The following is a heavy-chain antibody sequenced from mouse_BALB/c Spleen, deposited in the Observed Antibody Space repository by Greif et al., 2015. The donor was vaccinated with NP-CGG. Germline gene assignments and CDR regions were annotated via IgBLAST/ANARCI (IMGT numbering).Heavy chain of an antibody. D-gene: IGHD2-10*02. V-gene: IGHV5-15*02. CDR3: AREGYGNPFAY. CDR2: ISNLAYSI. Sequence: EVQLVEPGGGLVQPGGSRKLSCAASGFTFSDYGMAWVRQAPGKGPEWVAFISNLAYSIYYADTVTGRFTISRENAKNTLYLEMSSLRSEDTAMYYCAREGYGNPFAYWGQGTLVTVSA. CDR1: GFTFSDYG. J-gene: IGHJ3*01.